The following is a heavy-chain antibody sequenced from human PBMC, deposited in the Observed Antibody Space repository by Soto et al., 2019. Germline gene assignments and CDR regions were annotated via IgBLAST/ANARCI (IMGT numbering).Heavy chain of an antibody. CDR2: ISGDNGDT. CDR1: GYTFTNYG. D-gene: IGHD3-10*01. V-gene: IGHV1-18*01. J-gene: IGHJ1*01. CDR3: VRGPSFGYFQY. Sequence: QVQLVQSGAEVKKPGASVKVSCKASGYTFTNYGTSWVRQAPGQGLEYMGWISGDNGDTHYAQKGQGRVTMTTDTSTNTAYMELRSLRPDDTAVYYCVRGPSFGYFQYWGQGTLVTVSS.